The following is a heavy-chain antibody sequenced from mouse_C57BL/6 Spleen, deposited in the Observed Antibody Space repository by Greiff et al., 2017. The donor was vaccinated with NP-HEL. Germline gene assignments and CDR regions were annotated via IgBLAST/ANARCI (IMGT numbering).Heavy chain of an antibody. V-gene: IGHV1-64*01. CDR2: IHPNSGST. D-gene: IGHD1-1*01. Sequence: QVQLQQPGAELVKPGASVKLSCKASGYTFTSYWMHWVKQRPGQGLEWIGMIHPNSGSTNYNEKFKSKATLTVDKSSSTAYMQLSSLTSEDSAVYYCARSGYYGSSEKLYYFDYWGQGTTLTVSS. CDR1: GYTFTSYW. CDR3: ARSGYYGSSEKLYYFDY. J-gene: IGHJ2*01.